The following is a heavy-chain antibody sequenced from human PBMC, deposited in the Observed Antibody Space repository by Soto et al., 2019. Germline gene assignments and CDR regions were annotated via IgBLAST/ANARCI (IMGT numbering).Heavy chain of an antibody. CDR1: GGSVSSGSYY. D-gene: IGHD3-22*01. Sequence: SETLSLTCTVSGGSVSSGSYYWSWIRQPPGKGLEWIGYIYYSGSTNYNPSLKSRVTISVDTSKNQFSLKLSSVTAADTAVYYFARFGPYYYDSSGYCWGQGTLVTVSS. CDR3: ARFGPYYYDSSGYC. V-gene: IGHV4-61*01. J-gene: IGHJ4*02. CDR2: IYYSGST.